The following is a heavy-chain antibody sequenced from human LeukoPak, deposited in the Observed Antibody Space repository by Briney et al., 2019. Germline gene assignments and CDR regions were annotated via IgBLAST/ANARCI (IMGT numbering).Heavy chain of an antibody. D-gene: IGHD2/OR15-2a*01. Sequence: PSETLSLTCTVSGGSFRSCGYYWIWMPQHQGQDLDGIGYLYYSGSTYYSPSLKSRVTIAVDTYKNQFSLKLSSVTAADTAVYYYAREKGVTWAFDIWGQGTRVTVSS. J-gene: IGHJ3*02. CDR2: LYYSGST. CDR1: GGSFRSCGYY. CDR3: AREKGVTWAFDI. V-gene: IGHV4-31*03.